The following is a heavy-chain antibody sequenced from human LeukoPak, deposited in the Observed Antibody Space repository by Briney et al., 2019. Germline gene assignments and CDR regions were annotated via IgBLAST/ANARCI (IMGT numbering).Heavy chain of an antibody. CDR2: INHSGST. D-gene: IGHD3-10*01. Sequence: SETLSLTCAVYGGSFSGYYWSWIRQPPGKGLEWIGEINHSGSTNYNPSLKSRVTISVDTSKNQLSLKLSSVTAADTAVYYCARRRGSGSYYGIDYWGQGTLVTVSS. CDR3: ARRRGSGSYYGIDY. J-gene: IGHJ4*02. V-gene: IGHV4-34*01. CDR1: GGSFSGYY.